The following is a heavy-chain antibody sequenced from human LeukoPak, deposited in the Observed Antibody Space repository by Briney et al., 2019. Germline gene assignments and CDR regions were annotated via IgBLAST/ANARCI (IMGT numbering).Heavy chain of an antibody. D-gene: IGHD2-2*01. Sequence: SETLSLTCTVSGGSISGYYWSWIRQAPGKGLEWIGYIYNSGSLNYNPSLKSRVTIAVDTSENQFSLKLTSVTAADTAVYYCARPYCSSTSCYYYFDYWGQGTLVTVSS. CDR2: IYNSGSL. CDR3: ARPYCSSTSCYYYFDY. J-gene: IGHJ4*02. CDR1: GGSISGYY. V-gene: IGHV4-59*01.